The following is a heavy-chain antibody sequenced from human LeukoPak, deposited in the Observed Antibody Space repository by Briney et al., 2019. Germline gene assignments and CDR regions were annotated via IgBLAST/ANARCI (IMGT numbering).Heavy chain of an antibody. J-gene: IGHJ5*02. D-gene: IGHD3-22*01. Sequence: ASVKVSCKASGGTFSSYAISWVRQAPGQGLEWMGRIIPIFGIANYAQEFQGRVTITADKSTSTAYMELSSLRSEDTAVYYCAREWGGTMIVVVINTYNWFDPWGQGTLVTVSS. CDR2: IIPIFGIA. V-gene: IGHV1-69*04. CDR3: AREWGGTMIVVVINTYNWFDP. CDR1: GGTFSSYA.